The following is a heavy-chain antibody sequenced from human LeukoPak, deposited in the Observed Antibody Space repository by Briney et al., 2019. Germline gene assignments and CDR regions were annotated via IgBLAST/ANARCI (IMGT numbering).Heavy chain of an antibody. D-gene: IGHD3-3*01. CDR2: IYTSGST. CDR1: GGSISSGSYY. J-gene: IGHJ6*03. V-gene: IGHV4-61*02. Sequence: PSETLSLTCTVSGGSISSGSYYWSWIRQPAGKGLEWIGRIYTSGSTNYNPSLKSRVTISVDTSKNQFSLKLSSVTAADTAVYYCAREEDDFWSGYYMDYYYYYMDVWGKGTTVTVSS. CDR3: AREEDDFWSGYYMDYYYYYMDV.